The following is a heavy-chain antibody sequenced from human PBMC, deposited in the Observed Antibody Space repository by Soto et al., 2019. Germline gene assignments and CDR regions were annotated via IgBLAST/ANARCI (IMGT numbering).Heavy chain of an antibody. Sequence: EVQLVESGGGLVQPGGSLRLSCAASGFIFGNYWMTWIRQAPGKGLEWVGNIKQDGSEKYFADSVKGRFSISRDNAENSLYLQLLSLRVEDTGVYYCARDFRFSEDFWGQGTLVTVSS. V-gene: IGHV3-7*01. CDR3: ARDFRFSEDF. J-gene: IGHJ4*02. CDR2: IKQDGSEK. D-gene: IGHD3-3*01. CDR1: GFIFGNYW.